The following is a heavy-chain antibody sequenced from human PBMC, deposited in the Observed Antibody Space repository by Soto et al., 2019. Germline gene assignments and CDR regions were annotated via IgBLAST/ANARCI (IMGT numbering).Heavy chain of an antibody. CDR1: GFTFSSYA. J-gene: IGHJ4*02. CDR3: ANPIVWSGPLFDY. V-gene: IGHV3-23*01. Sequence: EVQLLESGGGLVQPGGSLRLSCAASGFTFSSYAMSWVRQAPGKGLEWVSATSGSGGSTYYADSVKGRFTISRDNSKNTLYLQMNSLRAEDTAVYYCANPIVWSGPLFDYWGQGTLVTVSS. D-gene: IGHD3-3*01. CDR2: TSGSGGST.